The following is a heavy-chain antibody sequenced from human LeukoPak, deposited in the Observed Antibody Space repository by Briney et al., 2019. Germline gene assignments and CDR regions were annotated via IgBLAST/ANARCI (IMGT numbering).Heavy chain of an antibody. CDR2: IYYSGST. V-gene: IGHV4-31*03. Sequence: SETLSLTCTVSGGSISSGGYYWSWIRQHPGKGLEWIGYIYYSGSTYYNPSLKSRVIIPVDTSKNQFSLKLRSVTAADTAVYYCARSRDPTTKWELRIYFDYWGQGTLVTVSS. D-gene: IGHD1-26*01. J-gene: IGHJ4*02. CDR1: GGSISSGGYY. CDR3: ARSRDPTTKWELRIYFDY.